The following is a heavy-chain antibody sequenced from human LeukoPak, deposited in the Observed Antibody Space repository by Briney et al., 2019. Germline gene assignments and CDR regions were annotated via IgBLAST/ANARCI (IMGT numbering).Heavy chain of an antibody. CDR1: GFAFSDYY. Sequence: GGSLRLSCAASGFAFSDYYMSWIRQAPGKGLEWISYMSGSGGTIYYADSVKGRFTISRDNAKNSLYLQMNSLRAEDTAVYYCARDHHCSGGSCYHYGDFAAIDYWGQGTLVTVSS. V-gene: IGHV3-11*01. CDR3: ARDHHCSGGSCYHYGDFAAIDY. CDR2: MSGSGGTI. D-gene: IGHD2-15*01. J-gene: IGHJ4*02.